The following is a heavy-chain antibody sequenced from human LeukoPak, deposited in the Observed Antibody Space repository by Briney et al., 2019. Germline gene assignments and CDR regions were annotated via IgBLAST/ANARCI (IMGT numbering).Heavy chain of an antibody. J-gene: IGHJ4*02. V-gene: IGHV4-39*07. CDR1: GGSISSSSYY. CDR2: IYYSGST. D-gene: IGHD3-16*01. Sequence: SETLSLTCTVSGGSISSSSYYWGWIRQPPGKGLEWIGSIYYSGSTNYNPSLKSRVTISVDTSKNQFSLKLSSVTAADTAVYYCARFGVSAIDYWGQGTLVTVSS. CDR3: ARFGVSAIDY.